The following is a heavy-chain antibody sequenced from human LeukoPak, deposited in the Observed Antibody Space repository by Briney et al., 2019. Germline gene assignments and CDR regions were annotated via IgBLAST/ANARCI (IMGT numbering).Heavy chain of an antibody. D-gene: IGHD6-13*01. CDR3: EVSTWVYYYMDV. J-gene: IGHJ6*03. Sequence: PSETLSLTCTVSGGSISSSSYYWGWIRQPPGKGLEWIGSIYYSGSTYYNPSLKSRVTISVDTSKNQFSLKLSSVTAADTAVYYCEVSTWVYYYMDVWGKGITVTVSS. CDR2: IYYSGST. V-gene: IGHV4-39*01. CDR1: GGSISSSSYY.